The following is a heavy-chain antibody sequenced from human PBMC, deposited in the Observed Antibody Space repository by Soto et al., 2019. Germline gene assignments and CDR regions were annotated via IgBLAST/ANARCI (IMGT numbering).Heavy chain of an antibody. J-gene: IGHJ4*02. V-gene: IGHV3-33*01. CDR1: GFTFSSYG. Sequence: GGSLRLSCAASGFTFSSYGMHWVRQAPGKGLEWVAVIWYDGSNKYYADSVKGRFTISRDNSKNTLNLQMNSLRAEDTAVYYCARGPRIAAAGSPHDYWGQGTLVTVSS. D-gene: IGHD6-13*01. CDR3: ARGPRIAAAGSPHDY. CDR2: IWYDGSNK.